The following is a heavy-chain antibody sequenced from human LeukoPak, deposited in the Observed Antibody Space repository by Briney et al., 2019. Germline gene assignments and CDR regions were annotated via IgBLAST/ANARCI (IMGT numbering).Heavy chain of an antibody. CDR3: ARCQDYYDFWSGYYSRYYYYYYMDV. Sequence: SETLSLTCTVPGYSISSSSYWGWIRQPPGKGLEWIGAIYHSGSSYYNPSLKSRVTISVDTSKNQFSLKLSSVTAADTAVYYCARCQDYYDFWSGYYSRYYYYYYMDVWGKGTTVTVSS. D-gene: IGHD3-3*01. CDR2: IYHSGSS. V-gene: IGHV4-38-2*02. J-gene: IGHJ6*03. CDR1: GYSISSSSY.